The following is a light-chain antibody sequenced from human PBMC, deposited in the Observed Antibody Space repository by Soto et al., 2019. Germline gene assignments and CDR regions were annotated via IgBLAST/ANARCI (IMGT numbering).Light chain of an antibody. CDR2: DVS. CDR1: NSDVGGYTY. J-gene: IGLJ1*01. CDR3: SSYTSSSTPYV. V-gene: IGLV2-14*03. Sequence: QSVLTQPASVSGSPGQSITISCTGTNSDVGGYTYVSWYQQHPGKAPKLMIYDVSNRPSGVSNRISGSKSGNTASLTISGLQADDEADYYCSSYTSSSTPYVFGTGTKLTVL.